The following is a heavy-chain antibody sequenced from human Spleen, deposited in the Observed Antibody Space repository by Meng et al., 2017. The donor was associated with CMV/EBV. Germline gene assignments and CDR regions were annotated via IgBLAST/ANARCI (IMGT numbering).Heavy chain of an antibody. CDR3: ARQILESSSWTTRYFDY. D-gene: IGHD6-13*01. CDR2: IYPGDSDT. V-gene: IGHV5-51*01. CDR1: GYSFTSYW. J-gene: IGHJ4*02. Sequence: KVSCKGSGYSFTSYWIGWVRQMPGKGLEWMGIIYPGDSDTRYSPSFQGQVTISADKSISTAYLQWNSLKASDTAMYYCARQILESSSWTTRYFDYWGQGTLVTVSS.